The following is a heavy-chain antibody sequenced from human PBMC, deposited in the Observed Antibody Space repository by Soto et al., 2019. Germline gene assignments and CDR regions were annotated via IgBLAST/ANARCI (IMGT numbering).Heavy chain of an antibody. J-gene: IGHJ4*02. Sequence: QVQLQESGPGLVKPSETLSLTCTVSGGSVSSGSYYWSWIRQPPGKGLEWIGYIYYSGSTNYNPSLKSRVTISVDTSKNQFSLKLSSVTAADTAVYYCVRSGAQLAFDYWGQGTLVTVSS. CDR1: GGSVSSGSYY. CDR2: IYYSGST. CDR3: VRSGAQLAFDY. V-gene: IGHV4-61*01. D-gene: IGHD6-13*01.